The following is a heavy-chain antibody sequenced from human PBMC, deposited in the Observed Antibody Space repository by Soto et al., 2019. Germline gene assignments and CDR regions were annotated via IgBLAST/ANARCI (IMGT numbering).Heavy chain of an antibody. J-gene: IGHJ6*03. CDR2: IWYDGSNK. D-gene: IGHD2-2*01. V-gene: IGHV3-33*01. CDR3: ARELGGDGCSSTSCQYYYYYYLDF. Sequence: QVQLVESGGGVVQPGRSLRLSCAASGFTFSSYGMHWVRQAPGKGLEWVAVIWYDGSNKYYADSVKGRFTIPRDNSKNTLYLEMNSLSAEDTAVYYCARELGGDGCSSTSCQYYYYYYLDFWGTGTTVTVSS. CDR1: GFTFSSYG.